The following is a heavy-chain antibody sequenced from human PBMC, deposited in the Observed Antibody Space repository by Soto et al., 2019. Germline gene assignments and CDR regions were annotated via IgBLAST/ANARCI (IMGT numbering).Heavy chain of an antibody. Sequence: GGSLRLSFAASVFCFSSCRMSWVLQTTGKGLEWVANIKQDGSEKYYVDSVKGRFTISRDNAKNSLYLQMNSLRAEDTAVYYCAREGTVYYYYGMDVWGQGTTVTVSS. J-gene: IGHJ6*02. CDR2: IKQDGSEK. D-gene: IGHD1-1*01. V-gene: IGHV3-7*01. CDR3: AREGTVYYYYGMDV. CDR1: VFCFSSCR.